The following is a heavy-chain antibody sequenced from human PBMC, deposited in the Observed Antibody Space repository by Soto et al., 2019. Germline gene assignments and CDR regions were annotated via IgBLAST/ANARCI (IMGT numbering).Heavy chain of an antibody. CDR1: GGSISGYY. Sequence: SETLSLTCTISGGSISGYYWTWIRQSPGKGLEYIGYVYNGNTNYNPSLNSRVTISVDTSKNQFSLKLSSVTAADTAVYYCGRISPHGDYAYWGQGTLVTGSS. J-gene: IGHJ4*02. V-gene: IGHV4-59*08. CDR2: VYNGNT. CDR3: GRISPHGDYAY. D-gene: IGHD4-17*01.